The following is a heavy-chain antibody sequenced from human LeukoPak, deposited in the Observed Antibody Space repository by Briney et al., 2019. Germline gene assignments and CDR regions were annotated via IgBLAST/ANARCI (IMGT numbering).Heavy chain of an antibody. D-gene: IGHD1-26*01. Sequence: PGGSLRLSCAASGFNFSSYEMNWVRQAPGKGLEWVSDISSSGGTIYYADSVKGRFTISRDNAKNSVYLQMNSLRAEDTAVYYCARDLYSGSDYWGQGTLVTVSS. CDR2: ISSSGGTI. J-gene: IGHJ4*02. CDR3: ARDLYSGSDY. CDR1: GFNFSSYE. V-gene: IGHV3-48*03.